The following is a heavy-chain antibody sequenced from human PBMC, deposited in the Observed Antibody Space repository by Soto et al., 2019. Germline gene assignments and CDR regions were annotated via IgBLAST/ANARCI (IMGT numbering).Heavy chain of an antibody. J-gene: IGHJ4*02. CDR2: IRSRSNGYAT. CDR3: NRPGSSNYDSDY. CDR1: GFTLSGSV. D-gene: IGHD4-4*01. V-gene: IGHV3-73*01. Sequence: GGSLRLSCAASGFTLSGSVIYWVRQASGKGLEWVGRIRSRSNGYATAYAASVRGRFTISRDDSKNTAYLQMDSLKTEDTAVYYSNRPGSSNYDSDYWGQGTLVTVSS.